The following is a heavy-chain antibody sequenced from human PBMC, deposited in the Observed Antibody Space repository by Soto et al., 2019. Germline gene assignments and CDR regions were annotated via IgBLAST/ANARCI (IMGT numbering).Heavy chain of an antibody. CDR3: ARGSYEGSSGYYLDV. D-gene: IGHD3-22*01. J-gene: IGHJ4*02. Sequence: SETLSLTYTVSGGSISSSSYYWGLIRQPPGKGLEWIVSRYDNGSTFYNPSLKGRISVFIDTSKKQFSLKMTSVTAADKAVYYCARGSYEGSSGYYLDVWGQGNLVTVSS. CDR2: RYDNGST. CDR1: GGSISSSSYY. V-gene: IGHV4-39*01.